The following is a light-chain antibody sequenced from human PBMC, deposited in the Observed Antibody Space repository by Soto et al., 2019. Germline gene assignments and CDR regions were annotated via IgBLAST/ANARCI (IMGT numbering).Light chain of an antibody. Sequence: LLRNAPISWSVSPGEPDAISCGSNQSLTHSSGYNYLDWYLLKPGQPPQLLIYLGSNRGSGVPDRFSGSGSGTDFTLTISRVEAEDAGLYFCMQHLQLWINFGQGTLLDIK. CDR3: MQHLQLWIN. V-gene: IGKV2-28*01. CDR1: QSLTHSSGYNY. J-gene: IGKJ5*01. CDR2: LGS.